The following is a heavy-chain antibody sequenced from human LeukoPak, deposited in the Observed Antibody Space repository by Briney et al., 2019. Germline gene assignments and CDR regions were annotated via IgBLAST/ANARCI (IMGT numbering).Heavy chain of an antibody. V-gene: IGHV4-59*01. CDR2: IYYSGST. CDR1: GGSISSYY. Sequence: SETLSLTCTVSGGSISSYYWSWIRQPPGKGLEWIGYIYYSGSTNYNPSLESRVTISVDTSKNQFSLKLSSVTAADTAVYYCANGHSGWYGYFDYWGQGTLVTVSS. J-gene: IGHJ4*02. CDR3: ANGHSGWYGYFDY. D-gene: IGHD6-19*01.